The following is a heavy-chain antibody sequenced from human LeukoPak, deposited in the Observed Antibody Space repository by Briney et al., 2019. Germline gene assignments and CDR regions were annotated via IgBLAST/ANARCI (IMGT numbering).Heavy chain of an antibody. V-gene: IGHV3-74*01. D-gene: IGHD3-22*01. CDR2: LKSDGST. CDR3: ARAPSEIGGYYPEYFRH. Sequence: PGGSLRLSCAASGFTFSSYWMHWVRQAPGKGRLWVSRLKSDGSTNYADSVKGRFTISRDNAKNTVSLQMNSLRAEDTGVYYCARAPSEIGGYYPEYFRHWGQGTLVTVS. J-gene: IGHJ1*01. CDR1: GFTFSSYW.